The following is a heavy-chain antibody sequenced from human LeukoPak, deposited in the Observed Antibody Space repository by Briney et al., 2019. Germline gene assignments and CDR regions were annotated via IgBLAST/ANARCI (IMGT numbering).Heavy chain of an antibody. CDR1: GGSFSGYY. J-gene: IGHJ4*02. CDR3: ARGNYDFWVDY. CDR2: INHSGST. Sequence: SETLSLTCAVYGGSFSGYYWSWIRQPPGKGLEWIGEINHSGSTNYNPSLKSRVTISVDTSKNQFSLKLSSVTAADTAVYYCARGNYDFWVDYWGQGTLVTVSS. D-gene: IGHD3-3*01. V-gene: IGHV4-34*01.